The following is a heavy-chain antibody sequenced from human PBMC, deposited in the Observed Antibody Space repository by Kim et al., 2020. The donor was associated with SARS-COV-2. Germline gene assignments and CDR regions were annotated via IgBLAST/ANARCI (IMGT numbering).Heavy chain of an antibody. V-gene: IGHV1-69*13. CDR3: ARVVVDNRVSLIRGYYYYGMDV. CDR1: GGTFSSYA. J-gene: IGHJ6*02. CDR2: IIPIFGTA. D-gene: IGHD2-15*01. Sequence: SVKVSCKASGGTFSSYAISWVRQAPGQGLEWMGRIIPIFGTANYAQKFQGRVTITADESTSTAYMELSSLRSEDTAVYYCARVVVDNRVSLIRGYYYYGMDVWGQGTTVTVSS.